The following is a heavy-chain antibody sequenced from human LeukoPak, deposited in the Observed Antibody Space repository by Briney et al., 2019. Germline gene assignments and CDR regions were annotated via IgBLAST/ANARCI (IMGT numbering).Heavy chain of an antibody. CDR1: GFTFSSYW. D-gene: IGHD6-13*01. Sequence: PGGSLRLSCAASGFTFSSYWMHWVRQAPGKGLVWVSRINRDESSTYYADSVKGRFTISRDNAKNTLYLQMNSLRAEDTAVYYCARVSGYSSLDYWGQGTLVTVSS. J-gene: IGHJ4*02. V-gene: IGHV3-74*01. CDR2: INRDESST. CDR3: ARVSGYSSLDY.